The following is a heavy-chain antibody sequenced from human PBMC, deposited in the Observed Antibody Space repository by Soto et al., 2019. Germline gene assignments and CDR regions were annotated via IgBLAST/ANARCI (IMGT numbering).Heavy chain of an antibody. Sequence: QVQLQQWGAGLLKPSETLSLTCAVYGGSFSGYYWSWIRQPPGEGLEWIGEINHSGSTNYNPSLKSRVTISVDTSKNQFSLKLSSVTAADTAVYYCARDEEQQLADFDYWGQGTLVTVSS. CDR3: ARDEEQQLADFDY. CDR1: GGSFSGYY. D-gene: IGHD6-13*01. J-gene: IGHJ4*02. CDR2: INHSGST. V-gene: IGHV4-34*01.